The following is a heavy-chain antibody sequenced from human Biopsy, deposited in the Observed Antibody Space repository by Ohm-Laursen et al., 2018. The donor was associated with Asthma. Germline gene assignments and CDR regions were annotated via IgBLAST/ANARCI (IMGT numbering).Heavy chain of an antibody. V-gene: IGHV4-31*03. Sequence: SETLSLTCTVSYGSITSGGYYWTWIRQHPGKGLEWIGFIYYSGSTYYNPSLKSRVSISIDTSKNQFSLKLSSVTAAETAVYYCARAQDYYDSRGYYRSFDYWGQGTLVAVSS. CDR3: ARAQDYYDSRGYYRSFDY. J-gene: IGHJ4*02. D-gene: IGHD3-22*01. CDR2: IYYSGST. CDR1: YGSITSGGYY.